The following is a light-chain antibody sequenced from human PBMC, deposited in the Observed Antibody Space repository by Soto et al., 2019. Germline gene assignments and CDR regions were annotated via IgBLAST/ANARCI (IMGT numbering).Light chain of an antibody. V-gene: IGLV1-47*01. CDR2: RNN. CDR3: AAWDDSLSGVV. CDR1: SSNIGSNY. Sequence: QSVLTQPPSASGTPGQRVTISCSESSSNIGSNYVYWYQQLPGTAPKLLIYRNNQRPSGVPDRFSGSKSGTSASLAISGLRSEDDADYYCAAWDDSLSGVVFGGGTKLTVL. J-gene: IGLJ2*01.